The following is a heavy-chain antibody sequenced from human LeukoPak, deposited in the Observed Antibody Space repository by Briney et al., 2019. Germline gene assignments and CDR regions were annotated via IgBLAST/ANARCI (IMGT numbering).Heavy chain of an antibody. D-gene: IGHD6-19*01. CDR3: AREKSGWSIDY. J-gene: IGHJ4*02. CDR1: GGSISSYY. V-gene: IGHV4-59*01. CDR2: IYYSGST. Sequence: SETLSLTCTVSGGSISSYYWSWIRQPPGKGLEWIGYIYYSGSTNYNPSLKSRVTILVDTSKNQFSLKLSSVTAADTAVYFCAREKSGWSIDYWGQGTLVTVSS.